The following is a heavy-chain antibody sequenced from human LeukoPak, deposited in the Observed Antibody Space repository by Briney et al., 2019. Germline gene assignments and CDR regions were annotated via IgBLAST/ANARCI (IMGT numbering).Heavy chain of an antibody. D-gene: IGHD5-24*01. CDR2: IYTSGST. CDR1: GGSISSGSYY. V-gene: IGHV4-61*02. CDR3: ARIGRDGDAFDI. J-gene: IGHJ3*02. Sequence: SETLSLTCTVSGGSISSGSYYWSWIRQPAGKGLEWIGRIYTSGSTNYNPSLKSRVTISVDTSKNQFSLKLSSVTAADTAVYYCARIGRDGDAFDIWGQGTMVTVSS.